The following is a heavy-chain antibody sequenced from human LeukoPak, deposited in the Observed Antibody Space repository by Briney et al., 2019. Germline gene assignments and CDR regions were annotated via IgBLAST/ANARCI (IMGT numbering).Heavy chain of an antibody. J-gene: IGHJ4*02. V-gene: IGHV3-23*01. Sequence: GGSLRLSCAASGFTFSSYAMSWVRQAPGKGLEWVSAISGSGGSTYYADSVKGRITISRDNSKNTLYLQMNSLRAEDTAVYYCAKGFVWGSYRLDYWGQGTLVTVSS. D-gene: IGHD3-16*02. CDR2: ISGSGGST. CDR1: GFTFSSYA. CDR3: AKGFVWGSYRLDY.